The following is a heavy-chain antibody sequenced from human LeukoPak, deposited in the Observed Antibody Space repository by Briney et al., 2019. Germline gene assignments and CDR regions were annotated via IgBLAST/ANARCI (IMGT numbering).Heavy chain of an antibody. CDR2: IFYTGST. Sequence: SETLSLTCTVSGASMSSHYWSWIRQPPGKGLEWIGHIFYTGSTNYKASLKSRVIISIDRSKNQFSLKLTSVTAADTAMYFCARSTRSSALRTWGQGTLVTVSS. J-gene: IGHJ4*02. CDR3: ARSTRSSALRT. D-gene: IGHD2-15*01. V-gene: IGHV4-59*11. CDR1: GASMSSHY.